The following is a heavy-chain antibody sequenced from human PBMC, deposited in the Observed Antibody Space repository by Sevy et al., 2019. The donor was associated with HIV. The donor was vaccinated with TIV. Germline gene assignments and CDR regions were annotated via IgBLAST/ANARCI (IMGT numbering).Heavy chain of an antibody. J-gene: IGHJ4*02. Sequence: GGSLILSCGGSGFNISSASMNWVRQAPGRGLEWVGRIKAKIDGETTDYGAPVKGRFIISRDDSRKTVYVQLNSVKSEDTAMYFCTTRPYGSIIDYWGQGTLVTVSS. V-gene: IGHV3-15*07. CDR2: IKAKIDGETT. CDR3: TTRPYGSIIDY. CDR1: GFNISSAS. D-gene: IGHD3-10*01.